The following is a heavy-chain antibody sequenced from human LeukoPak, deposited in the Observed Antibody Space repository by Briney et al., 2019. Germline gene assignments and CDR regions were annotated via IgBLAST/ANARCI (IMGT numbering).Heavy chain of an antibody. V-gene: IGHV4-59*01. Sequence: SETLSLTCTVSGGSISSYYWSWIRQPPGRGLEWIGYVYYSGSTNYNPSFKNRITISVDTSRNQFSLQLSSVTAADTAVYYCARIHRYCSGGACYVLDNWGQGTLVAVSS. CDR2: VYYSGST. CDR1: GGSISSYY. J-gene: IGHJ4*02. CDR3: ARIHRYCSGGACYVLDN. D-gene: IGHD2-15*01.